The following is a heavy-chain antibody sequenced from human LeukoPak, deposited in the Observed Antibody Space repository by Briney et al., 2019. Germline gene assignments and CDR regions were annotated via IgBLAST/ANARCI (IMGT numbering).Heavy chain of an antibody. J-gene: IGHJ6*03. Sequence: PSETLSLTCTVSGGSISSSSYYWGWIRQPPGKGLEWIGSIYYSGSTYYNPSLKSRVTISVDTSKNQFSLKLSSVTAADTAVYYCARHGSLGNHYYYYMDVWGKGTTVTISS. D-gene: IGHD7-27*01. CDR3: ARHGSLGNHYYYYMDV. V-gene: IGHV4-39*01. CDR1: GGSISSSSYY. CDR2: IYYSGST.